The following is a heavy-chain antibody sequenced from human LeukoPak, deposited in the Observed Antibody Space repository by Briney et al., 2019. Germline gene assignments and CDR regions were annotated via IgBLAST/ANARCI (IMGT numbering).Heavy chain of an antibody. J-gene: IGHJ4*02. CDR1: GVSISSSSYY. CDR3: ARLWRAAIDY. Sequence: PSETPSLTCTVVSGVSISSSSYYWGWIRQAPGKGLEWIGSFYYSGSTYYNPSLKSRVTISADTSKNQFSLKLSSVTAADTAVYYCARLWRAAIDYGGQGILVTVSS. V-gene: IGHV4-39*01. CDR2: FYYSGST. D-gene: IGHD1-1*01.